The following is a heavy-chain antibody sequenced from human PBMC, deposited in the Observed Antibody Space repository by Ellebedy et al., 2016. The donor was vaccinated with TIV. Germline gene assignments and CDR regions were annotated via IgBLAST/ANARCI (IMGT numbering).Heavy chain of an antibody. CDR2: VFTYNGYT. CDR3: ARTEVLRSVSYSLRDFYSYGMDV. V-gene: IGHV1-18*01. Sequence: ASVKVSCKASGYTFTNYAMHWVRQAPGQGLEWMGLVFTYNGYTKYAQKFQGRVTLTTDASTSTAYMELRRLRSDDTALYYCARTEVLRSVSYSLRDFYSYGMDVWGQGTLVTASS. D-gene: IGHD5/OR15-5a*01. J-gene: IGHJ6*02. CDR1: GYTFTNYA.